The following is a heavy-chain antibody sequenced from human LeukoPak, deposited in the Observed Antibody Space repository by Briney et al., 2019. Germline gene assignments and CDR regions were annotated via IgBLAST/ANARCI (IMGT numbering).Heavy chain of an antibody. Sequence: RASVKVSCKASGYTFTSYGISWVRQAPGQGLEWMGGIIPIFGTANYAQKFQGRVTITADKSTGTAYMELSSLRSEDTAVYYCAGGSGAYYYDSSGYFLDYWGQGTLVTVSS. CDR3: AGGSGAYYYDSSGYFLDY. V-gene: IGHV1-69*06. CDR1: GYTFTSYG. J-gene: IGHJ4*02. D-gene: IGHD3-22*01. CDR2: IIPIFGTA.